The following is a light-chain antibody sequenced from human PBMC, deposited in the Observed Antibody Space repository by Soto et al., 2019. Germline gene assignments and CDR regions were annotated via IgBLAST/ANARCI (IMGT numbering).Light chain of an antibody. CDR1: QSISSY. V-gene: IGKV1-39*01. CDR3: QQRAA. Sequence: DIQMTQSPSSLSASVGDRVTITCRASQSISSYLNWYQQKPGKAPKLLIYAASSLQSGVPSRFSGSGSGTDFTLTTSSLQPEDFATYYCQQRAAFGQGTKVDIK. CDR2: AAS. J-gene: IGKJ1*01.